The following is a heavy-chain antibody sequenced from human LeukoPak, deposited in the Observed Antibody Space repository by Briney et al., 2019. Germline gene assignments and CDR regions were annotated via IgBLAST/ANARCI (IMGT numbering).Heavy chain of an antibody. J-gene: IGHJ4*02. D-gene: IGHD6-13*01. Sequence: SETLSLTCTVSGGSISSYYWSWIRQPPGKGPEWIGYIYYSGSTNYNPSLKSRVTISVDTSKNQFSLKLSSVTAADTAVYYCARRTGIALDYWGQGTLVTVSS. CDR1: GGSISSYY. CDR3: ARRTGIALDY. CDR2: IYYSGST. V-gene: IGHV4-59*08.